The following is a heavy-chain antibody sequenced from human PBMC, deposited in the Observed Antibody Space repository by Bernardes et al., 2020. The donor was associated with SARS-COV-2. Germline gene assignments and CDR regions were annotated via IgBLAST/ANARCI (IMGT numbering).Heavy chain of an antibody. D-gene: IGHD6-13*01. V-gene: IGHV1-18*04. CDR2: ISAYNGNT. CDR3: ARVSYSSSWYYYGMDV. CDR1: GYTFTSYG. Sequence: ASVKVSCKASGYTFTSYGISWVRQAPGQGLEWMGWISAYNGNTNYAQKPQGRVTMTTDTSTSTAYMELRSLRSDDTAVYYCARVSYSSSWYYYGMDVWGQGTTVTVSS. J-gene: IGHJ6*02.